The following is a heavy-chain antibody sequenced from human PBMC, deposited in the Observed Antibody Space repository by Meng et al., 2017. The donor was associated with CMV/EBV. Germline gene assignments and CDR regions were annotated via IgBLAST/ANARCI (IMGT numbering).Heavy chain of an antibody. J-gene: IGHJ4*02. CDR3: ARGGIAAAGLH. V-gene: IGHV4-39*07. CDR2: IYYSGST. D-gene: IGHD6-13*01. Sequence: ESGPGLVNASETLSLTCTVSGGSISSSSYYWGWIRQPPGKGLEWIGSIYYSGSTYYNPSLKSRVTISVDTSKNQFSLKLSSVTAADTAVYYCARGGIAAAGLHWGQGTLVTVSS. CDR1: GGSISSSSYY.